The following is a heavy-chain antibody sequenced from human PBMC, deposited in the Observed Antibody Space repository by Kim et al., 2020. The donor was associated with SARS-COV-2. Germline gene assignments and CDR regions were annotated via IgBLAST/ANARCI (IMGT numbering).Heavy chain of an antibody. D-gene: IGHD3-22*01. Sequence: GGSLRLSCAASGFTFSSYAMSWVRQAPGKGLEWVSTISGSGGSTSYADSVKGRFTISRDNSKNTLYLQMNSLRAEDTAAYYCAKGMGSRSQITMIVVVALDYWGQGTLVTVSS. CDR2: ISGSGGST. CDR1: GFTFSSYA. V-gene: IGHV3-23*01. CDR3: AKGMGSRSQITMIVVVALDY. J-gene: IGHJ4*02.